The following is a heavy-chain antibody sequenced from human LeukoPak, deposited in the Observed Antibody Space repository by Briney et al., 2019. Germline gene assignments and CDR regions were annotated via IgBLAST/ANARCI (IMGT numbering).Heavy chain of an antibody. CDR1: GGSFSGYY. Sequence: PSGTPSLTCAVYGGSFSGYYWTWVRQSPGKGLEWIGEINHKGATNYNPSLKSRVTISLDTSKNEFSLKLSSVTAADTAVYYCARGPHFYGSGSYEYSYYYYYYGMDVWGEGTAVTVSS. V-gene: IGHV4-34*01. CDR3: ARGPHFYGSGSYEYSYYYYYYGMDV. J-gene: IGHJ6*04. CDR2: INHKGAT. D-gene: IGHD3-10*01.